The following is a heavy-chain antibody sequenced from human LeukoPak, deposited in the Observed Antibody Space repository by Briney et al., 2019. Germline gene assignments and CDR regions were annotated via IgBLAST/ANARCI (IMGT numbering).Heavy chain of an antibody. V-gene: IGHV4-30-4*01. J-gene: IGHJ4*02. Sequence: PSETLSLTCTVSGGSISSGDYYWSWIRQPPGEGLEWIGYIYYSGSTYYNPSLKSRVTISVDTSKNQFSLKLSSVTAADTAVYYCARERATRELRYFDRTWYFDYWGQGTLVTVSS. CDR3: ARERATRELRYFDRTWYFDY. D-gene: IGHD3-9*01. CDR1: GGSISSGDYY. CDR2: IYYSGST.